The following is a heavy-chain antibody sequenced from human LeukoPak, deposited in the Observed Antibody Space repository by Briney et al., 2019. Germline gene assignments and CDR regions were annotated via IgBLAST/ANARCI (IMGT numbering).Heavy chain of an antibody. J-gene: IGHJ6*02. CDR1: GYTFTVTVYY. Sequence: ASVKVSSKASGYTFTVTVYYIHWVRQAPGQGLEWMGWMSPNSDATNYAQKFQGRVTMTRDTSISTAYMGLSRLRSDDTAVYYCARVVQGVIGSPYYGMDVWGQGTTVTVSS. CDR3: ARVVQGVIGSPYYGMDV. D-gene: IGHD3-10*01. CDR2: MSPNSDAT. V-gene: IGHV1-2*02.